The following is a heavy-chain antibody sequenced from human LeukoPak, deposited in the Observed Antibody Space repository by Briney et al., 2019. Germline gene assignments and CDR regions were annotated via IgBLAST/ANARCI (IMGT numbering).Heavy chain of an antibody. J-gene: IGHJ4*02. CDR2: IRYDGSNK. Sequence: GGSPRLSCAASGFTFSSYGMHWVRQAPGKGLEWVAFIRYDGSNKYYADSVKGRFTISRDNSKNTLYLQMNSLRAEDTAVYYCAKGGEYSSSSDGGYWGQGTLVTVSS. D-gene: IGHD6-6*01. V-gene: IGHV3-30*02. CDR3: AKGGEYSSSSDGGY. CDR1: GFTFSSYG.